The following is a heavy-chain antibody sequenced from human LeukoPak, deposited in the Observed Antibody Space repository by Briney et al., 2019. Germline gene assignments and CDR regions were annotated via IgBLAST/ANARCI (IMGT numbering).Heavy chain of an antibody. J-gene: IGHJ4*02. D-gene: IGHD1-7*01. Sequence: GGSLRLSCAASGFTFSSYEMNWVRQAPGKGLEWVSYISSSGSTIYYADSVKGRFTISRDNAKNSLYLQMKSLRAEDTAVYYCARDQVFGSQLELPPYCYFDYWGQGTLVTVSS. V-gene: IGHV3-48*03. CDR3: ARDQVFGSQLELPPYCYFDY. CDR2: ISSSGSTI. CDR1: GFTFSSYE.